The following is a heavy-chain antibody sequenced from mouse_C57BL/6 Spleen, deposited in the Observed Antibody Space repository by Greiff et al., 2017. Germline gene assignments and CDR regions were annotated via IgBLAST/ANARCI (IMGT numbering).Heavy chain of an antibody. CDR3: ARSLSYYYGSRGDY. CDR1: GYTFTSYW. J-gene: IGHJ2*01. D-gene: IGHD1-1*01. V-gene: IGHV1-50*01. Sequence: QVQLKESGAELVKPGASVKLSCKASGYTFTSYWMQWVKQRPGQGLEWIGEIDPSDSYTNYNQKFKGKATLTVDTSSSTAYMQLSSLTSEDSAVYYCARSLSYYYGSRGDYWGQGTTLTVSS. CDR2: IDPSDSYT.